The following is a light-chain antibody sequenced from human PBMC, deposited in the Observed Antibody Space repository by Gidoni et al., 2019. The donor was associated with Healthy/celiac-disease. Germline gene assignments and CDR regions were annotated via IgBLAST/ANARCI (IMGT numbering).Light chain of an antibody. CDR2: AAS. V-gene: IGKV1-39*01. J-gene: IGKJ4*01. Sequence: DLQLTPSPSSLSASVGHRVTITCRASQSISSYLNWYQQKPGKAPKLLIYAASSLESGVPSRFSGSGTETDFTLTISRLQPEELATYYCQQSYSTPTFGGGTKVEIK. CDR1: QSISSY. CDR3: QQSYSTPT.